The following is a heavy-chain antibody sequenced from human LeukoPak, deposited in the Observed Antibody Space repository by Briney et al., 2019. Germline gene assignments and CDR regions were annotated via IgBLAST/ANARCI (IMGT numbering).Heavy chain of an antibody. V-gene: IGHV1-24*01. Sequence: ASVKVSCKVSAYTLTELSMHWARQAPGIGLVWMGGFDPEDGETIYAQKFQGRVTMTEDTSTDTAYMELSSLRSEDTAVYYCATGGYDSSGLYSDYWGQGTLVTVSS. CDR2: FDPEDGET. D-gene: IGHD3-22*01. CDR3: ATGGYDSSGLYSDY. J-gene: IGHJ4*02. CDR1: AYTLTELS.